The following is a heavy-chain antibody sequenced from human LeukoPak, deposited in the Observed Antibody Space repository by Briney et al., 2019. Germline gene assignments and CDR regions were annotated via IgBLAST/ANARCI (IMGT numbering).Heavy chain of an antibody. CDR1: GFTFSSYG. D-gene: IGHD1-26*01. J-gene: IGHJ4*02. CDR3: AKLEVVGATTGLDY. Sequence: GGSLRLSCAASGFTFSSYGMHWVRQAPGKGLEWVAVISYDGSNKYYADSVKGRFTISRDNSKNTLYLQMNSLRAEDTAVYYCAKLEVVGATTGLDYWGQGTLVTVSS. CDR2: ISYDGSNK. V-gene: IGHV3-30*18.